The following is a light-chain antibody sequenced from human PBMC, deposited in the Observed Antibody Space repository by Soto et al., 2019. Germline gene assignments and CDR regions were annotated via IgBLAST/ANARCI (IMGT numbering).Light chain of an antibody. V-gene: IGKV3-15*01. CDR3: QKYSNWPPWT. J-gene: IGKJ1*01. Sequence: EIVRTQSPATLSVSPGERATLSCRASQSVDSNLAWYQQKPGQAPRLLIFHASTRVTGIPARFSGSGSGTEFTLTISSLQSEDFAVYYCQKYSNWPPWTFGQGTKVDIK. CDR2: HAS. CDR1: QSVDSN.